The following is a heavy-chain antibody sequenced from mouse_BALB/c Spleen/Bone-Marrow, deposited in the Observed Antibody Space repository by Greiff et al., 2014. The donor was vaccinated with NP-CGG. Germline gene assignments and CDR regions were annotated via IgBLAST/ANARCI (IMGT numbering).Heavy chain of an antibody. D-gene: IGHD4-1*01. J-gene: IGHJ2*01. V-gene: IGHV2-6-5*01. CDR1: GFSLTDYG. CDR2: IWGGGIT. Sequence: QVQLQQSGPGLVAPSQSLSITCTVSGFSLTDYGVSWIRQPPGKGLEWLGVIWGGGITYYNSALKSRLSISKDNPKSQVFLKMNSLQTDDTAMYYCAKLNWDEGDYWGQGTTLTVSS. CDR3: AKLNWDEGDY.